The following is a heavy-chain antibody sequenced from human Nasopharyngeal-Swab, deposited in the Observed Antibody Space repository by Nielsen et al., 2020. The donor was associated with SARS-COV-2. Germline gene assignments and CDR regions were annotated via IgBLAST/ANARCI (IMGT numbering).Heavy chain of an antibody. CDR1: GYTFTSYG. CDR2: ISAYNGNT. V-gene: IGHV1-18*01. CDR3: ARFPAGGYYDSSGYYYWYFDL. J-gene: IGHJ2*01. Sequence: ASVKVSCKASGYTFTSYGISWVRQAPGQGLEWMGWISAYNGNTNYAQKLQGRVTMTTDTSTSTVYMELRSLRSDDTAVYYCARFPAGGYYDSSGYYYWYFDLWGRGTLVTVSS. D-gene: IGHD3-22*01.